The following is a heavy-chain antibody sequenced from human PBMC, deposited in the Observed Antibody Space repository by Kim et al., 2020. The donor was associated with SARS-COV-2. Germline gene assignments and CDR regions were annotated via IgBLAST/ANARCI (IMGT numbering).Heavy chain of an antibody. Sequence: ASVKVSCKASGYSFSVYYIHWLRQAPGQGLEWMGRIDPINGDTNFAPKFQGRVSMTGDTSISTAYLELHRLTSDDTALYFCARDREPARGPFGDFHVWGQGTKVIV. V-gene: IGHV1-2*06. D-gene: IGHD1-26*01. CDR2: IDPINGDT. J-gene: IGHJ3*01. CDR3: ARDREPARGPFGDFHV. CDR1: GYSFSVYY.